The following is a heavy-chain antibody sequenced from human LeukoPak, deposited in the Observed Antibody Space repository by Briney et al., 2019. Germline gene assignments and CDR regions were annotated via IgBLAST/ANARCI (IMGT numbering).Heavy chain of an antibody. CDR1: GYSISSGYY. V-gene: IGHV4-38-2*02. CDR2: IYHSGST. CDR3: AREVVTTLFRNSGEYWFDL. D-gene: IGHD4-11*01. Sequence: SETLSLTCTVSGYSISSGYYWGWIRQPPGKGLEWIGSIYHSGSTYYNPSLKSRVTISVDTSKNQFSLKLSSVTAADTAVYYCAREVVTTLFRNSGEYWFDLWGQGTLVTVSS. J-gene: IGHJ5*02.